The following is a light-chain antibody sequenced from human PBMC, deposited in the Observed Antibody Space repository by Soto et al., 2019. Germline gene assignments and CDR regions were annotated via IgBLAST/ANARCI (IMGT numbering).Light chain of an antibody. V-gene: IGLV2-14*03. CDR3: SSYTRSRIL. J-gene: IGLJ2*01. CDR2: DVS. Sequence: QSALTQPASVSGSPGQSITISCTGTSSDVGGYNYVSWYQQHPGKAPKLMIYDVSNRPSGVSNRFSGSRSGNTASLTISGLQAEDGADNSCSSYTRSRILFAGGTKLPVL. CDR1: SSDVGGYNY.